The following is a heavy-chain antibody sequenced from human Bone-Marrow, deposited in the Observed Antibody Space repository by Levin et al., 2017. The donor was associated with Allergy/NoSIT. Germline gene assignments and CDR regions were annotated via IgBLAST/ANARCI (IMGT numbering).Heavy chain of an antibody. J-gene: IGHJ3*01. CDR1: GFTFRSYG. Sequence: GESLKISCAASGFTFRSYGMHWVRQAPGKGLEWVAGFSYDGTNKNYADSVKGRFTISRDNSKNTLNLQMNSLRAEDTAVYYCAKEINPAHESFDAWGQGTMVIVSS. CDR2: FSYDGTNK. V-gene: IGHV3-30*18. CDR3: AKEINPAHESFDA.